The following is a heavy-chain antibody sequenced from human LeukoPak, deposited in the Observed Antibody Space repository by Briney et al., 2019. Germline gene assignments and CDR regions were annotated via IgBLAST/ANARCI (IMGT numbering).Heavy chain of an antibody. J-gene: IGHJ6*02. V-gene: IGHV3-23*01. D-gene: IGHD4/OR15-4a*01. CDR2: ISGSGGST. Sequence: RPGGSLRLSCAASGFTFTNYAMSWVRQAPGKGLEWVSAISGSGGSTYYADSVKGRFTISRDNSKNTLYLQMNSLRAEDTAVYYCARNSGDYYYYGMDVWGQGTTVTVSS. CDR3: ARNSGDYYYYGMDV. CDR1: GFTFTNYA.